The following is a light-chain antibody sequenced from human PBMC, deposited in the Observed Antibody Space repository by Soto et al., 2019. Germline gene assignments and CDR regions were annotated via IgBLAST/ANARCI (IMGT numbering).Light chain of an antibody. J-gene: IGLJ2*01. CDR3: QPYDSSLGGVV. CDR2: GNS. CDR1: SSNIGAGYD. V-gene: IGLV1-40*01. Sequence: QSVLTQPPSVSGAPGQRVTISCTGSSSNIGAGYDVHWYQQLPGTAPKLLIYGNSNRPSGVPDRFSGSKSGTSASLAITGLRAEDEADYYCQPYDSSLGGVVLGGGTKPTV.